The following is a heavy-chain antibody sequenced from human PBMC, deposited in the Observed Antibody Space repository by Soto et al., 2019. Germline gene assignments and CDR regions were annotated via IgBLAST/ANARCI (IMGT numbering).Heavy chain of an antibody. D-gene: IGHD2-15*01. V-gene: IGHV1-69*13. CDR2: IIPIFGTA. CDR3: ARENIENSDGLYDAFDI. CDR1: GGTFSSYA. Sequence: SVKVSCKASGGTFSSYAISWVRQAPGQGLEWMGGIIPIFGTANYAQKFQGRVTITADESTSTAYMELSSLRSEDTAVYYCARENIENSDGLYDAFDIWGQGTTVTVSS. J-gene: IGHJ3*02.